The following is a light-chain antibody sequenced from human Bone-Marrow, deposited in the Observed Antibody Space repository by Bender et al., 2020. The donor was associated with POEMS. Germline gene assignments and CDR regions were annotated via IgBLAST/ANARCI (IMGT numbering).Light chain of an antibody. J-gene: IGLJ1*01. CDR3: SSYAGSNNLRV. V-gene: IGLV2-8*01. CDR2: DVS. Sequence: QSALTQPPSASGSPGQSVTISCTGTSSDVGGYNYVSWYQQHPGKAPKLMIYDVSKRPSGVPDPFSGSKSGSTASLTVSGLQAEDEADYYCSSYAGSNNLRVFGTGTKVTVL. CDR1: SSDVGGYNY.